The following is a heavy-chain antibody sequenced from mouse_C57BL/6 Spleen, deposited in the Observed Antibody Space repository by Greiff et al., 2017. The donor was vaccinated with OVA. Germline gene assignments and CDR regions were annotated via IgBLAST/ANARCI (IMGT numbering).Heavy chain of an antibody. Sequence: VQLQQSGAELVRPGTSVKVSCKASGYAFTNYLIEWVKQRPGQGLEWIGVINPGSGGTNYNEKFKGKATLTADKSSSTAYMQLSSLTSEDSAVYFCARWAYYAMDYWGQGTSVTVSS. V-gene: IGHV1-54*01. CDR2: INPGSGGT. CDR1: GYAFTNYL. CDR3: ARWAYYAMDY. J-gene: IGHJ4*01.